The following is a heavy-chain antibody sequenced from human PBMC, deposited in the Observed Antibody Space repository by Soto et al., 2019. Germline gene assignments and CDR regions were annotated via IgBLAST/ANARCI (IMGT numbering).Heavy chain of an antibody. J-gene: IGHJ6*02. CDR1: GFTFSKYG. CDR2: ISYDGSNK. V-gene: IGHV3-30*18. D-gene: IGHD2-15*01. CDR3: AKLDEGGLQYAYYAMDV. Sequence: PVGSLRLSCVASGFTFSKYGMHWVRQAPGKGLEWVAVISYDGSNKYYADSVKGRFTISRDNSKNTLYLQMTSLRTEDTALYYCAKLDEGGLQYAYYAMDVWGQGTTVTVS.